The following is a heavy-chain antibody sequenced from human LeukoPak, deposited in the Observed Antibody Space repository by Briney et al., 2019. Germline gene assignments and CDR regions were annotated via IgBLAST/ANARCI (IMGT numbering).Heavy chain of an antibody. CDR2: IYYSGSA. D-gene: IGHD4/OR15-4a*01. CDR3: ARRGLWGWYDP. J-gene: IGHJ5*02. Sequence: SETLSLTCTVSGGSISGYYWSWVRQRPGQRRGWMWYIYYSGSANYNPSLKSRVTISVDTSKNQFSLKLNSVTAADTAVYYCARRGLWGWYDPGGQGTRVPVTA. CDR1: GGSISGYY. V-gene: IGHV4-59*08.